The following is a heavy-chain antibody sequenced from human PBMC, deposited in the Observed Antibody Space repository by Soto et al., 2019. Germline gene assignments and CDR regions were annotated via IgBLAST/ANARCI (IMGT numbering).Heavy chain of an antibody. D-gene: IGHD6-13*01. V-gene: IGHV4-30-4*01. CDR3: ARQEESIAAAARGGMDV. CDR2: IYYSGST. J-gene: IGHJ6*02. Sequence: SETLSLTCTVSGGSISSGDYYWSWIRQPPGKGLEWIGYIYYSGSTYYNPSLKSRVTISVDTSKNQFSLKLSSVTAADTAVYYCARQEESIAAAARGGMDVWGQGTTVTVSS. CDR1: GGSISSGDYY.